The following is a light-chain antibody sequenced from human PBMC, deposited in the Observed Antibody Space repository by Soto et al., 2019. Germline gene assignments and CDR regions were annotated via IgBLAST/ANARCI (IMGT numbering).Light chain of an antibody. CDR3: SSYAGSHDV. Sequence: QSALTQPPSASGSPGQSVTISCTGTSSDVGGYNYVSWYRQHPGKAPKLMYYEVSKRPSGVPDRFSGSKSGNTAALTVSGLQAEDEADYYTSSYAGSHDVFGGGTQLTVL. CDR2: EVS. J-gene: IGLJ7*01. V-gene: IGLV2-8*01. CDR1: SSDVGGYNY.